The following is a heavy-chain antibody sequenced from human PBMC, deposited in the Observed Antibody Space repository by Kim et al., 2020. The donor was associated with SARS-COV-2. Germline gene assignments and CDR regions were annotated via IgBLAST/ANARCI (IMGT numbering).Heavy chain of an antibody. CDR3: ARDWSTVPDEGPYYYYGMDV. CDR1: GGTFSSYA. Sequence: SVKVSCKASGGTFSSYAISWVRQAPVQWLEWMGRIIPILGIANYAQKFQGRVTITADKSTSTAYMELSSLRSEDTAVYYCARDWSTVPDEGPYYYYGMDVWGQGTTVTVSS. CDR2: IIPILGIA. V-gene: IGHV1-69*04. J-gene: IGHJ6*02. D-gene: IGHD3-3*01.